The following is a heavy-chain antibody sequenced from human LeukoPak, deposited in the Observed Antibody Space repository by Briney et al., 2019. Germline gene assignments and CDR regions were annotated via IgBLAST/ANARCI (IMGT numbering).Heavy chain of an antibody. CDR2: IYYSGST. D-gene: IGHD5-18*01. CDR3: ARGAGATANDY. CDR1: GYSISSGYY. J-gene: IGHJ4*02. Sequence: PSETLSLTCTVSGYSISSGYYWSWIRQPPGKGLEWIGYIYYSGSTYYNPSLKSRVTISVDTSKNQFSLKLSSVTAADTAVYYCARGAGATANDYWGQGTLVTVSS. V-gene: IGHV4-30-4*08.